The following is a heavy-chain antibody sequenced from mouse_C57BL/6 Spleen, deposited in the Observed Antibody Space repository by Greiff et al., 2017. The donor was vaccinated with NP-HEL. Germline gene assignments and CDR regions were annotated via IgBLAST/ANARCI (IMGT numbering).Heavy chain of an antibody. CDR2: ISSGGSYT. Sequence: EVQGVESGGDLVKPGGSLKLSCAASGFTFSSYGMSWVRQTPDKRLEWVATISSGGSYTYYPDSVKGRFTISRDNAKNTLYLQMSSLKSEDTAMYYCARHDGYDGYFDYWGQGTTLTVSS. CDR1: GFTFSSYG. D-gene: IGHD2-2*01. CDR3: ARHDGYDGYFDY. J-gene: IGHJ2*01. V-gene: IGHV5-6*01.